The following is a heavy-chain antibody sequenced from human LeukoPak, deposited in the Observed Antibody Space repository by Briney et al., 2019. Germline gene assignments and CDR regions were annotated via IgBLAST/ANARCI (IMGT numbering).Heavy chain of an antibody. CDR3: ARVDSGYDTYFDY. V-gene: IGHV4-31*03. CDR2: IYYSGST. D-gene: IGHD5-12*01. CDR1: GGSISSGGYY. Sequence: PSETLSLTCTVSGGSISSGGYYWSWIRQHPGKGLEWIGYIYYSGSTYYNPSLKSRVTISVDTSKNQFSLKLSSVTAADTAVYYCARVDSGYDTYFDYWGQGTLVTVSS. J-gene: IGHJ4*02.